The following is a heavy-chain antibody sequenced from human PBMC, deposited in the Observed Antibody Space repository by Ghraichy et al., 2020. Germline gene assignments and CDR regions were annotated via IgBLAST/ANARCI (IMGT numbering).Heavy chain of an antibody. CDR3: TRDRVVVAAGDYLDY. CDR1: GFTFSSYW. CDR2: IKQDGSEK. J-gene: IGHJ4*02. D-gene: IGHD6-13*01. Sequence: GGSLRLSCAASGFTFSSYWMTWVRQAPGKGLEMVANIKQDGSEKYYVDSVKGRFTISRDNAKNSLYLQMTSLRAEDTAVYYCTRDRVVVAAGDYLDYWGQGTLVTVSS. V-gene: IGHV3-7*01.